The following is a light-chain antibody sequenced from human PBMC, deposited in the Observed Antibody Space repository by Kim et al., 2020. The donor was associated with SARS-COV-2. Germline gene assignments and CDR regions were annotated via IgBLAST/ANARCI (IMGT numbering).Light chain of an antibody. CDR1: QSVSSN. CDR3: QQYNNWPPLYT. Sequence: SPGARAPLSCRASQSVSSNLAWYQQKPGQAPRLLIYGASTRATGIPARFSGSGSGTEFTLTISSLQSEDFAVYYCQQYNNWPPLYTFGQGTKLEI. J-gene: IGKJ2*01. V-gene: IGKV3-15*01. CDR2: GAS.